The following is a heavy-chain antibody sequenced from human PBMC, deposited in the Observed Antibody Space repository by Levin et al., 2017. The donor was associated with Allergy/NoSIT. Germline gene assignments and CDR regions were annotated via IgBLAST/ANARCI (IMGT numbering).Heavy chain of an antibody. J-gene: IGHJ4*02. D-gene: IGHD3-9*01. Sequence: SETLSLTCTVSGGSISSSSYYWGWIRQPPGKGLEWIGSIYYSGSTYYNPSLKSRVTISVDTSKNQFSLKLSSVTAADTAVYYCARLCLPLYYDIPNYFDYWGQGTLVTVSS. CDR1: GGSISSSSYY. CDR2: IYYSGST. CDR3: ARLCLPLYYDIPNYFDY. V-gene: IGHV4-39*01.